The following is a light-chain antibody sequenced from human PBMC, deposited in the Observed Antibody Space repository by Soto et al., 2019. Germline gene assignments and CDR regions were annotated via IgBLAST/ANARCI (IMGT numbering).Light chain of an antibody. CDR3: QQYNSYPWT. CDR2: DAS. Sequence: DIQMTQSPSILSSSLGDRVTITCRASQSISSWLAWYQQKPGKAPKLLIYDASSLESGVPSRFSGSRSGTEFTLTISSLKNDDFATYFCQQYNSYPWTFGQGTRLEIK. CDR1: QSISSW. J-gene: IGKJ5*01. V-gene: IGKV1-5*01.